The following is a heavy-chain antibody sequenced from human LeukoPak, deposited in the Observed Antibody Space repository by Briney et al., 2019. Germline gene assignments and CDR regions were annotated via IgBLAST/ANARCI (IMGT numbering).Heavy chain of an antibody. Sequence: ASVKVSCKASGYTFTSYGISWVRQAPGQGLGWMGWISAYNGNTNYAQKLQGRVTMTTDTSTSTAYMELRSLRSDDTAVYYCARVLRYFDWLSYYYYYYMDVWGKGTTVTISS. V-gene: IGHV1-18*01. D-gene: IGHD3-9*01. CDR2: ISAYNGNT. J-gene: IGHJ6*03. CDR3: ARVLRYFDWLSYYYYYYMDV. CDR1: GYTFTSYG.